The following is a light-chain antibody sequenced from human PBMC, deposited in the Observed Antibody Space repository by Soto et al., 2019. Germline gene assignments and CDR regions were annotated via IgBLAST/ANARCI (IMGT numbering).Light chain of an antibody. CDR2: KAS. Sequence: DIQMTQSPSTLSASVGDRVTITCRASQSISSWLAWYQQKPGKAPKLLIYKASSLESGVPSRFRASGSGTEFTLTISSLQPDDFATYYCQQYNSYSRTFGQGPKVQIK. V-gene: IGKV1-5*03. J-gene: IGKJ1*01. CDR1: QSISSW. CDR3: QQYNSYSRT.